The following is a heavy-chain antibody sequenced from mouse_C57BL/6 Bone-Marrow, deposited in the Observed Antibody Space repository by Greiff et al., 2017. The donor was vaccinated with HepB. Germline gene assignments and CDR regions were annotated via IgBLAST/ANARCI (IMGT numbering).Heavy chain of an antibody. CDR2: IDPSDSET. Sequence: QVQLQQPGAELVRPGSSVKLSCKASGYTFTSYWMHWVKQRPIQGLEWIGNIDPSDSETHYNQKFKDKATLTVDKSSSTAYMQLSSLTSEDSAVYYCARSLYYYGSSWFAYWGQGTLVTVSA. V-gene: IGHV1-52*01. J-gene: IGHJ3*01. CDR1: GYTFTSYW. D-gene: IGHD1-1*01. CDR3: ARSLYYYGSSWFAY.